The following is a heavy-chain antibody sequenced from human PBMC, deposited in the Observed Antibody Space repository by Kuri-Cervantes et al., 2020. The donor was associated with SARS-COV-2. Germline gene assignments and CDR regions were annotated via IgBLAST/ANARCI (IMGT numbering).Heavy chain of an antibody. CDR3: ARGGCSGGSCYPGFSYYYGMDV. CDR2: ISAYNGNT. Sequence: ASVKVSCKASGYTFTSYGISWVRQAPGQWLEWMGWISAYNGNTNYAQKLQGRVTMTTDTSTSTAYMELRSLRSDDTAVYYCARGGCSGGSCYPGFSYYYGMDVWGQGTTVTVSS. V-gene: IGHV1-18*01. CDR1: GYTFTSYG. D-gene: IGHD2-15*01. J-gene: IGHJ6*02.